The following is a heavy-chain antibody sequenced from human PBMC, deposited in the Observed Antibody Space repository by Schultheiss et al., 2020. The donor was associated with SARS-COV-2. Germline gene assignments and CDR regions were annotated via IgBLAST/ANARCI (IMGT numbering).Heavy chain of an antibody. D-gene: IGHD3-3*01. Sequence: GGSLRLSCAASGFTFSSYGMHWVRQAPGKGLEWVSVIYSGGSTYYADSVKGRFTISRDNSKNTLYLQMNSLRAEDTAVYYCAKASPGYDFWSGYYPPFDYWGQGTMVTVSS. CDR2: IYSGGST. CDR1: GFTFSSYG. J-gene: IGHJ4*02. V-gene: IGHV3-66*01. CDR3: AKASPGYDFWSGYYPPFDY.